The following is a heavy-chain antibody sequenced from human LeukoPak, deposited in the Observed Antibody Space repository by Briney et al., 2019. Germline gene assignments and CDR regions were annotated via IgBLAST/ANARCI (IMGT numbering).Heavy chain of an antibody. J-gene: IGHJ6*03. Sequence: ASVKVSCKASGGTFISYAISWVRQAPGQGLEWMGRIIPIFGTANYAQKFQGRVTITTDESTSTAYMELSSLRSEDTAVYYCATSDFWSGYYTGGFSDYYYYMDVWGKGTTVTVSS. CDR2: IIPIFGTA. V-gene: IGHV1-69*05. D-gene: IGHD3-3*01. CDR1: GGTFISYA. CDR3: ATSDFWSGYYTGGFSDYYYYMDV.